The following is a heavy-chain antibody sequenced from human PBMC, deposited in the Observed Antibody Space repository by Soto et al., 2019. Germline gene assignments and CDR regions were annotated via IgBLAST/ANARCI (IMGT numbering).Heavy chain of an antibody. CDR3: ARDEVALRGLIRLFQHYTHGMDV. D-gene: IGHD3-16*01. Sequence: QVQLVQSGAEVKKPGASVKISCKASGFNFRDYYIHWVRQVPGHGLVWMAISDPTADSTRSAVNRENRRTLPSYTSTATVYAELSSLRSEYTSIYYCARDEVALRGLIRLFQHYTHGMDVWGHGTTVTVSS. J-gene: IGHJ6*02. CDR1: GFNFRDYY. V-gene: IGHV1-46*01. CDR2: SDPTADST.